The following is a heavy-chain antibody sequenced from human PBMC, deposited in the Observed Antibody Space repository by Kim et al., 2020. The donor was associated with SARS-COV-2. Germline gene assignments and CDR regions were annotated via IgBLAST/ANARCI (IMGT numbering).Heavy chain of an antibody. Sequence: SETLSLTCAVSGGSISSSNWWYWFRQPPGKGLEWIASILPGGNPDYNPSLDGRVTISVDNSKNQLSLNLRSVTAADTAVYYCARDGRGQQLINNWLDPWGQGTLVTVSS. CDR1: GGSISSSNW. CDR2: ILPGGNP. D-gene: IGHD6-13*01. CDR3: ARDGRGQQLINNWLDP. J-gene: IGHJ5*02. V-gene: IGHV4-4*02.